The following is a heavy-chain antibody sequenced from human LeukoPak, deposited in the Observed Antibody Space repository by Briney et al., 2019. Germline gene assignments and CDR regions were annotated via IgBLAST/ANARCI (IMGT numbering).Heavy chain of an antibody. CDR2: INPNSDNT. D-gene: IGHD6-13*01. Sequence: EAPVKVSCKASGYTFTNYDINWVRQATGQGLEWMGWINPNSDNTGYPQKFQGRVTITWNTSISTAYMELSSLRSEDTAVYYCARGPSGSWSSRVRYMDVWGKGTTVTVSS. V-gene: IGHV1-8*03. J-gene: IGHJ6*03. CDR1: GYTFTNYD. CDR3: ARGPSGSWSSRVRYMDV.